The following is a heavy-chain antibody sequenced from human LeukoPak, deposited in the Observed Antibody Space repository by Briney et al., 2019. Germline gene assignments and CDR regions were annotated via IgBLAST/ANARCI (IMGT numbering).Heavy chain of an antibody. V-gene: IGHV3-33*01. CDR3: AREGPRGNSQFDY. CDR2: IWYDGSNK. J-gene: IGHJ4*02. Sequence: GGYLRLSCAASGFTFSSYGMHWVRQAPGKGLEWVALIWYDGSNKYYADSVKGRLTISRDNSKNTLYLQMNSLRAEDTAVYYCAREGPRGNSQFDYWGQGTLVTVSS. D-gene: IGHD2/OR15-2a*01. CDR1: GFTFSSYG.